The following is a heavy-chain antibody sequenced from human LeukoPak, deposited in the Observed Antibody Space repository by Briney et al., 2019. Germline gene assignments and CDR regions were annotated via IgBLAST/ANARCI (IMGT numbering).Heavy chain of an antibody. J-gene: IGHJ4*02. V-gene: IGHV5-51*01. CDR3: ARQRRNVYNLFDC. CDR1: GYSFTNYW. Sequence: GEYLKISCKGSGYSFTNYWDGRVRQLPGKGLEWMGIIYPGDSDTRYSPSFQGQVTISADKSISTAYLQWSSLKASDTAMYYCARQRRNVYNLFDCWGQGTLVTVSS. D-gene: IGHD1-1*01. CDR2: IYPGDSDT.